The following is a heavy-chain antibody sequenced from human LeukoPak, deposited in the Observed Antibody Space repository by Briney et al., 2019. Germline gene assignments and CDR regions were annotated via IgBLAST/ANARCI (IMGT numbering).Heavy chain of an antibody. CDR2: IKEDGRAE. D-gene: IGHD5-18*01. CDR1: GFTFSNYW. J-gene: IGHJ4*02. V-gene: IGHV3-7*01. CDR3: ATSRDAPMET. Sequence: GRSLRLSCAASGFTSGFTFSNYWMSWVRQAPGKGLEWVANIKEDGRAEFYVDSVKGRFTISRDNAKNSLYLQMNSLRAEDTAVYYCATSRDAPMETGGQGTLVTVSS.